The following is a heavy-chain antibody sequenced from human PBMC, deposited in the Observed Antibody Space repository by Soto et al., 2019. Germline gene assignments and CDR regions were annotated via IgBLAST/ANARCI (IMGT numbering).Heavy chain of an antibody. Sequence: QVQLQEAVPGLVKPSQTLSLTCTVSGGSISSGGYYWSWIRQHPGKGLEWIGYIYYSGSTYYNPSLKSRVTISVDTSKNQFSLQLSAVTAADTAVYYCARDCSSTSCWGAFDIWGQGTMVTVSS. CDR2: IYYSGST. J-gene: IGHJ3*02. CDR1: GGSISSGGYY. V-gene: IGHV4-31*03. D-gene: IGHD2-2*01. CDR3: ARDCSSTSCWGAFDI.